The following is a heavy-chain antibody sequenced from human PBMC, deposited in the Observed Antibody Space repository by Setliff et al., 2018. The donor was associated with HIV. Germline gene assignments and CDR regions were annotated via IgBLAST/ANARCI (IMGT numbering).Heavy chain of an antibody. Sequence: PSETLSLTCTVSGGSISSYYWSWIRQPAGKRLEFIGRISAAGTINYHPSLRSRVTLSVDTSENQFSLTVNSVTAADTAMYFCARDEGRATGSWWDQSASWYLDYWGHGILVTVSS. V-gene: IGHV4-4*07. CDR1: GGSISSYY. CDR3: ARDEGRATGSWWDQSASWYLDY. J-gene: IGHJ4*01. D-gene: IGHD6-13*01. CDR2: ISAAGTI.